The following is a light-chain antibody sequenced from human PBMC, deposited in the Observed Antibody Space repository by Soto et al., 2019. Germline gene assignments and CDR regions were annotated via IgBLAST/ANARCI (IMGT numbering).Light chain of an antibody. J-gene: IGKJ4*01. V-gene: IGKV3-20*01. CDR2: GAS. Sequence: EIVLTQSPGTLSLSPGERATLSCRASQSDTSSYLAWYQQKPGQAPRLLISGASSRATGIPDRFSGSGSGTDFTLTISRLEPEDFAVYYCQQYSTSRFTFGGGTKVEIK. CDR1: QSDTSSY. CDR3: QQYSTSRFT.